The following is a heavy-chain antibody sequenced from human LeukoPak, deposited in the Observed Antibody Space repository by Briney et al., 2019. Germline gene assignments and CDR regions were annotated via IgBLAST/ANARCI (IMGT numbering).Heavy chain of an antibody. J-gene: IGHJ3*02. D-gene: IGHD5-24*01. Sequence: SETLSLTCTVSGGSISSYYWSWIRQPPGKGLEWIGYIYYTGNTNYNPSLKSRVTISVDTSKNQFSLKLSSVTAADTAVYYCARGGGYIHDAFDIWGQGTMVTVSS. CDR1: GGSISSYY. V-gene: IGHV4-59*01. CDR3: ARGGGYIHDAFDI. CDR2: IYYTGNT.